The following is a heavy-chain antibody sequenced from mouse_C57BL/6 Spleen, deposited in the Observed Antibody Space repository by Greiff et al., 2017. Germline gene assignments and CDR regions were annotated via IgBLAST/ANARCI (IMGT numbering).Heavy chain of an antibody. D-gene: IGHD2-4*01. J-gene: IGHJ4*01. CDR1: GYTFTDYN. CDR3: ARSAYYDYDQGAMDY. Sequence: EVKLQESGPELVKPGASVKIPCKASGYTFTDYNMDWVKQSHGKSLEWIGDINPNNGGTIYNQKFKGKATLTVDKSSSTAYMELRSLTSEDTAVYYCARSAYYDYDQGAMDYWGQGTSVTVSS. V-gene: IGHV1-18*01. CDR2: INPNNGGT.